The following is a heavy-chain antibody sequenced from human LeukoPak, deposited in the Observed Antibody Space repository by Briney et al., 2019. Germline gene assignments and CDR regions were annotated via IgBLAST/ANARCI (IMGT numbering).Heavy chain of an antibody. CDR3: VREVGRASYFDY. V-gene: IGHV3-33*01. CDR1: GFTFNTF. J-gene: IGHJ4*02. D-gene: IGHD1-26*01. Sequence: PGGPLRLSCAASGFTFNTFMHWVRQAPGKGLEWVAVIWSDGSDKFYADSVKGRFTISRDNFKNKLYLQMDSLRVEDTAVYYCVREVGRASYFDYWGQGTPVTVSS. CDR2: IWSDGSDK.